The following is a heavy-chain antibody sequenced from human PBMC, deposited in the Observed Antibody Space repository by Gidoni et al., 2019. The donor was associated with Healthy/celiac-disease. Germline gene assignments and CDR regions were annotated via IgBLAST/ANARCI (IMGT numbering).Heavy chain of an antibody. Sequence: EVQLVESGGGLVQPGGSLRLSCAASGFTFSSYWMSWVRQAPGKGLEWVANIKQDGSEKYYVDSVKGRFTISRDNAKNSLYLQMNSLRAEDTAVYYCARDKEYYDSGSYRDYWGQGTLVTVSS. CDR2: IKQDGSEK. CDR1: GFTFSSYW. D-gene: IGHD3-10*01. CDR3: ARDKEYYDSGSYRDY. V-gene: IGHV3-7*01. J-gene: IGHJ4*02.